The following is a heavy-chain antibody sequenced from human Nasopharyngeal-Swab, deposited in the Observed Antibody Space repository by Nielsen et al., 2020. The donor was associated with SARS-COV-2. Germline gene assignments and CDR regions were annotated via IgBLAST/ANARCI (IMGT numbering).Heavy chain of an antibody. Sequence: ASVKVSCKASGYTFTGYYMHWVRQAPGQGLEWMGWINPNSGGTNYAQKFQGRVTMATDTSTSTAYMELRSLRSDDTAVYYCARDSVDTAMVRNYYGMDVWGQGTTVTVSS. CDR1: GYTFTGYY. D-gene: IGHD5-18*01. J-gene: IGHJ6*02. CDR3: ARDSVDTAMVRNYYGMDV. V-gene: IGHV1-2*02. CDR2: INPNSGGT.